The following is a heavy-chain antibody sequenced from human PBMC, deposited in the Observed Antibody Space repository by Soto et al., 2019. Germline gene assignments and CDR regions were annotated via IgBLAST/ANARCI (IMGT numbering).Heavy chain of an antibody. J-gene: IGHJ4*02. Sequence: QVQLVQSGAEVKKPGASVKVSCKASGYTFTSYAMHWLRQAPGQRLEWMGWINAVNGNTKYSQQFQGRVTSTRDTSASTAYMDLSSLRSEDTAVYYCARSITLAGDYWGQGTLVTVSS. V-gene: IGHV1-3*01. CDR3: ARSITLAGDY. CDR2: INAVNGNT. D-gene: IGHD1-20*01. CDR1: GYTFTSYA.